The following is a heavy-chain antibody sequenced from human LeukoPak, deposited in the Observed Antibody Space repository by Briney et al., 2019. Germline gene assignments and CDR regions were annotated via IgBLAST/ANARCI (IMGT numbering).Heavy chain of an antibody. Sequence: GGSLRLSCAASGFTFSSYEMNWVRQAPGKGLEWVSYISSSGSTIYYADSVKGRFTISRDNAKNSLYLQMNSLRAEDTAVYYCARPGYSYGYYYYMDVWGKGTTVTVSS. CDR1: GFTFSSYE. V-gene: IGHV3-48*03. D-gene: IGHD5-18*01. CDR2: ISSSGSTI. J-gene: IGHJ6*03. CDR3: ARPGYSYGYYYYMDV.